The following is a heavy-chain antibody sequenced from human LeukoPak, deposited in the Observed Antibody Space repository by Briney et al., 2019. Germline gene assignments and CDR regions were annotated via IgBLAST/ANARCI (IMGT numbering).Heavy chain of an antibody. D-gene: IGHD1-1*01. CDR1: GYTFSSYE. J-gene: IGHJ4*02. Sequence: ASVKVSCKPSGYTFSSYEINWVRQAAGRGLEWVGWMNPKTGKTAYARNLQGRVTITRDTSISTAYMDLGALRSEDTAVYYCARIRPVTTGLKGYYFDYWGQGTLVTVSS. CDR3: ARIRPVTTGLKGYYFDY. CDR2: MNPKTGKT. V-gene: IGHV1-8*01.